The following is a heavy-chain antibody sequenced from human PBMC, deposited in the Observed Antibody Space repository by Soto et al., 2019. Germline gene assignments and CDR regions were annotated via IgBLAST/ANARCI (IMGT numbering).Heavy chain of an antibody. Sequence: LSLTCGVYRGSFSGFYWSWVRQTPGGGLEWIGEINHSGTTNYNPSFQNRVTISVDKSTNNFSLKMTSVTAADAAVYYCARGRGYVYGSNFYGLDVWGQGTTVTVSS. CDR3: ARGRGYVYGSNFYGLDV. V-gene: IGHV4-34*01. CDR1: RGSFSGFY. D-gene: IGHD6-25*01. CDR2: INHSGTT. J-gene: IGHJ6*02.